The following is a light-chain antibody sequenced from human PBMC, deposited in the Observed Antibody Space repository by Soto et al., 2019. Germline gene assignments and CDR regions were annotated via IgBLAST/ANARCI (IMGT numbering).Light chain of an antibody. J-gene: IGLJ1*01. V-gene: IGLV2-8*01. CDR3: TSYAGSINLDV. CDR1: SSDVGGYNY. Sequence: QSVLTQPPSASGSPGQSVTISCTGTSSDVGGYNYVSWYQQHPGKAPKLMIYEVSKRPSGVPDRFSGSKSGNTASLTVSGLQAEDVADYYCTSYAGSINLDVFGTGTIVIVL. CDR2: EVS.